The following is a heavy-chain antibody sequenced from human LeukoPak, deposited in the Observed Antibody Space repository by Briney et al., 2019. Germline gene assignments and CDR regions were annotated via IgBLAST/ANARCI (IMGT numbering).Heavy chain of an antibody. V-gene: IGHV4-59*01. D-gene: IGHD5-24*01. Sequence: PSETLSLTCTVSGGSISSYYWSWIRQPPGKGLEWIGYIYYSGSTNYKPSLKSRVTISVDTSKNQFSLKLSSVTAADTAVYYCARGAWLQNAGMDYWGQGTLVTVSS. CDR2: IYYSGST. CDR1: GGSISSYY. J-gene: IGHJ4*02. CDR3: ARGAWLQNAGMDY.